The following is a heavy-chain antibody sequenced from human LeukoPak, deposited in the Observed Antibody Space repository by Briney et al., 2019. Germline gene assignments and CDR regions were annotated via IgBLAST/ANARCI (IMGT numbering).Heavy chain of an antibody. Sequence: GGSLRLSCAASGFTFSSYAMSWVRQAPGKGLDWVSSISGSGTCTYYADSVKGRFIISRDNSKNTLHLQMNSLRAEDTALYYCASARTGLAASNTPSSFDYWGQGTLVTVSS. CDR1: GFTFSSYA. CDR3: ASARTGLAASNTPSSFDY. V-gene: IGHV3-23*01. CDR2: ISGSGTCT. J-gene: IGHJ4*02. D-gene: IGHD6-13*01.